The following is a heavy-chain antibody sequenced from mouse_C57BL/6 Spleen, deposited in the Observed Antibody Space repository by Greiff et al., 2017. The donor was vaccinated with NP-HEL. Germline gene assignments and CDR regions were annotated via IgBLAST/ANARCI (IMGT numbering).Heavy chain of an antibody. Sequence: VQLQQSGAELATPGASVKLSCKASGSPFTRSWLHWFPQRPGPGLEWIGYINPSSGYTKYNQKFKDKATLTADKSSSTAYMQLSSLTYEDSAVYYCARYDYGSNYWYFDVWGTGTTVTVSS. CDR1: GSPFTRSW. CDR2: INPSSGYT. D-gene: IGHD1-1*01. V-gene: IGHV1-7*01. CDR3: ARYDYGSNYWYFDV. J-gene: IGHJ1*03.